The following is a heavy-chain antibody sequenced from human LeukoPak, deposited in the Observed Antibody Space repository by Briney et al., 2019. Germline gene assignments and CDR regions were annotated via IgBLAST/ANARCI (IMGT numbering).Heavy chain of an antibody. CDR1: GYTFTSYY. V-gene: IGHV1-46*01. CDR3: ARDHLVGANYKYYFDY. Sequence: GASVKVSCKASGYTFTSYYMHWVRQAPGQGLEWMGIINPSGGSTSYAQKFQGRVTMTRDMSTSTVYMELSSLRSEDTAVYYCARDHLVGANYKYYFDYWGQGTLVTVSS. D-gene: IGHD1-26*01. J-gene: IGHJ4*02. CDR2: INPSGGST.